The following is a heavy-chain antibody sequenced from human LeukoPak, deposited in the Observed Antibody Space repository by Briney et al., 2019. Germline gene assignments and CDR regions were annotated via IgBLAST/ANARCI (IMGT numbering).Heavy chain of an antibody. Sequence: ASVKVSCKASGYTFTSYDINWVRQATGQGLEWMGWMNPNSGNTGYAQKFQGRVTMTRNTSISTAYMELSSLRSEDAAVYYRARGVRSMVRGVNKNRYYYYMDVWGKGTTVTVSS. CDR2: MNPNSGNT. CDR1: GYTFTSYD. D-gene: IGHD3-10*01. J-gene: IGHJ6*03. V-gene: IGHV1-8*01. CDR3: ARGVRSMVRGVNKNRYYYYMDV.